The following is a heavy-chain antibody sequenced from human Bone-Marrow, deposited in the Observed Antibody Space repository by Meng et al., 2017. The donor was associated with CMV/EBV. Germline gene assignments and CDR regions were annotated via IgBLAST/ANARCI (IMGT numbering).Heavy chain of an antibody. Sequence: GESLKISCVASGFTFSGSHMSWVRQAPGKGLEWVAVICSGDSIYYADSVTGRFTISRDNSKNTMYLEMNSLRAEDTAVYYCARDKGGVYNVGALEIWGQGTLVTVSS. V-gene: IGHV3-53*05. CDR3: ARDKGGVYNVGALEI. D-gene: IGHD2-8*02. CDR2: ICSGDSI. CDR1: GFTFSGSH. J-gene: IGHJ3*02.